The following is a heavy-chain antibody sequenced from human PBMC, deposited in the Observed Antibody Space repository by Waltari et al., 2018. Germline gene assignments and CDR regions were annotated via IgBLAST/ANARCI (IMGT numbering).Heavy chain of an antibody. Sequence: QVQLQESGPGLVKPSETLSLTCTVSGGSISSHYWSWIRQPPGKGLEWIGYIYYSGSTNYNPSLNSRVTISVDTSKNQFSLKLSSVTAADTAVYYCARGRDSSSWYYFAYWGQGTLVTVSS. CDR1: GGSISSHY. CDR3: ARGRDSSSWYYFAY. CDR2: IYYSGST. V-gene: IGHV4-59*11. D-gene: IGHD6-13*01. J-gene: IGHJ4*02.